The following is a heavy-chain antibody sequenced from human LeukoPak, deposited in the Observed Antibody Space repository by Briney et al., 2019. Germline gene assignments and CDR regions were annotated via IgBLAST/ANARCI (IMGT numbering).Heavy chain of an antibody. D-gene: IGHD6-19*01. CDR2: IYPGDSDT. J-gene: IGHJ3*02. CDR1: GYSFTSYW. CDR3: ARHVESGWSRGAFDI. V-gene: IGHV5-51*01. Sequence: GESLKISCKGSGYSFTSYWIGWVRQMPGKGLEWMGNIYPGDSDTRYSPSFQGQVTISADKSISTAYLQWSSLKASDTAMYYCARHVESGWSRGAFDIWGQGTMVTVSS.